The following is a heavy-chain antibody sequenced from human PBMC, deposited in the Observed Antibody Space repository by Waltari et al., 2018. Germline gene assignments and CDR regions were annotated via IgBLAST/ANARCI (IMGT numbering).Heavy chain of an antibody. CDR2: IYYSGST. D-gene: IGHD3-9*01. CDR1: GGSISSSSYY. J-gene: IGHJ4*02. CDR3: ATSSNYDILTGYYQAHYFDY. Sequence: QLQLQESGPGLVKPSETLSLTCTVSGGSISSSSYYWGWIRQPPGKGLEWIGSIYYSGSTYYNPSLKSRVTISVDTSKNQFSLKLSSVTAADTAVYYCATSSNYDILTGYYQAHYFDYWGQGTLVTVSS. V-gene: IGHV4-39*01.